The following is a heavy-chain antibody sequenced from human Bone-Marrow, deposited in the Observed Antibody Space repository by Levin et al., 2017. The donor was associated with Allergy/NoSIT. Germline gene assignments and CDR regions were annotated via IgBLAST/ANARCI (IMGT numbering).Heavy chain of an antibody. Sequence: PGGSLRLSCAASGFTFGDYALNWVRQAPGKGLEWVSGIGGTGYSTHYADSVKGRFTISRDNSKNTVYLQMNNLRPEDTAVYYCARDGVRLRFLDNMNWFDPWGQGTLVTVSS. V-gene: IGHV3-23*01. CDR1: GFTFGDYA. CDR2: IGGTGYST. J-gene: IGHJ5*02. CDR3: ARDGVRLRFLDNMNWFDP. D-gene: IGHD3-3*01.